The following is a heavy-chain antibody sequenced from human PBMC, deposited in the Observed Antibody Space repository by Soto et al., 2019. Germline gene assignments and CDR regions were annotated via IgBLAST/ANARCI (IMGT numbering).Heavy chain of an antibody. CDR2: IDPSDSQT. Sequence: PVESVKISCKGSGYSLAGYWITWVRQMPWKGLEWMGRIDPSDSQTYYSPSFRGHVTISAAKSITTVFLQWSSLRASDTAMYYCARQIYDSDSGPNFQYYFDSWGQGTLVTVSS. CDR3: ARQIYDSDSGPNFQYYFDS. CDR1: GYSLAGYW. D-gene: IGHD3-22*01. V-gene: IGHV5-10-1*01. J-gene: IGHJ4*02.